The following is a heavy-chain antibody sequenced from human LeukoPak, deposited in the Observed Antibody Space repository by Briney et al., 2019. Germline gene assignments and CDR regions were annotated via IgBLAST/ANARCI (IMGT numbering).Heavy chain of an antibody. Sequence: PGGSLRLSCAASGFTFSRYWMHWVRQAPGKGLVWVSRINSDGRSTNFADSVKGRFTISRDNAKNTLYLQMNSLRAEDTAAYYCAREMVGPTGFNYWGQGTLVTVSS. J-gene: IGHJ4*02. CDR3: AREMVGPTGFNY. V-gene: IGHV3-74*01. D-gene: IGHD1-26*01. CDR1: GFTFSRYW. CDR2: INSDGRST.